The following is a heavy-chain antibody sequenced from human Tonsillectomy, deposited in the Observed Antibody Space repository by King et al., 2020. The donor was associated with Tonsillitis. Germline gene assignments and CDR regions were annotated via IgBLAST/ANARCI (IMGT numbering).Heavy chain of an antibody. CDR3: ARYAMTANGAFDV. CDR1: GVSISSNNW. D-gene: IGHD2-21*02. J-gene: IGHJ3*01. V-gene: IGHV4-4*02. Sequence: VQLQESGPGLVKPSGTLSLTCAVSGVSISSNNWWSWVRQPPGKGLEWIGEIYHSESTNFNPSLQSRVTMSVDHSKNQFSLNLNSLTAADTAGYYCARYAMTANGAFDVWGQGTLVTVSS. CDR2: IYHSEST.